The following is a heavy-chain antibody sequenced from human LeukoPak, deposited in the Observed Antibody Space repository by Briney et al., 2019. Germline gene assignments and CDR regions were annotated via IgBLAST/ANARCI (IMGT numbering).Heavy chain of an antibody. V-gene: IGHV4-39*01. J-gene: IGHJ4*02. CDR3: ARQYYDILTGYYTDYYFDY. CDR2: IYXSGST. D-gene: IGHD3-9*01. Sequence: IYXSGSTYYNPSLKSRVTISVDTSKNQFSLKLSSVTAADTAVYYCARQYYDILTGYYTDYYFDYWGQGTLVTVSS.